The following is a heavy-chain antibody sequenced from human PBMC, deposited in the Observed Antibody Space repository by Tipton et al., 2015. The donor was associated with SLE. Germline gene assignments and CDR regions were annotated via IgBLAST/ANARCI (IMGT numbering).Heavy chain of an antibody. D-gene: IGHD1-26*01. V-gene: IGHV4-59*12. J-gene: IGHJ5*02. CDR1: GTSISNYY. CDR3: ARESGDL. Sequence: LRLSCTVSGTSISNYYWSWIRQPPGRGLEWIGYIYDSGSTNYNPSLKSRVTTSVDMSKNQFSLKLSSVTAADTAIYYCARESGDLWGQGTLVTVSS. CDR2: IYDSGST.